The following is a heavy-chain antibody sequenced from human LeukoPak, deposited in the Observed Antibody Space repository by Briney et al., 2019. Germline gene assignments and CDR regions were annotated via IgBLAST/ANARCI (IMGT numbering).Heavy chain of an antibody. Sequence: RSGGSLRLSCAASGYMFSGYYMSWIRQTPEKGLEWLSYISHSSSTIYYAAPVKGRFTISRDNAKNSLYLQMNSLRAEDTAVYYCAKDYYYGSGSYFDY. J-gene: IGHJ4*01. D-gene: IGHD3-10*01. CDR3: AKDYYYGSGSYFDY. CDR2: ISHSSSTI. V-gene: IGHV3-11*04. CDR1: GYMFSGYY.